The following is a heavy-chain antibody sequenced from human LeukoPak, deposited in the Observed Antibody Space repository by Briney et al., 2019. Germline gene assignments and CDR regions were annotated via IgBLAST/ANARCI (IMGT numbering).Heavy chain of an antibody. CDR3: AREGSGWRYYYYYYMDV. Sequence: GGSLRLSCAASGFTFSDYYISWIRQAPGKGMEWVSYISSSGSTIYYADSVKGRFTISRDNAKNSLYLQMNSLRAEDTAVYCCAREGSGWRYYYYYYMDVWGKGTTVTVSS. J-gene: IGHJ6*03. V-gene: IGHV3-11*01. D-gene: IGHD6-19*01. CDR1: GFTFSDYY. CDR2: ISSSGSTI.